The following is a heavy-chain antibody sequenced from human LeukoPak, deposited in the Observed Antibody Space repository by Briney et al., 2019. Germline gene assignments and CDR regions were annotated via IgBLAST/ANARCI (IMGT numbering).Heavy chain of an antibody. CDR3: AKSHSVVRGVNERSFDY. CDR1: EFTLGNYG. D-gene: IGHD3-10*01. V-gene: IGHV3-30*18. Sequence: GRSLRLSCAAAEFTLGNYGMHWVRQAPGKGMEWVAVISYDGSNKYDADSVKGRFTLSRDNSKNTLYLQMNSLRAEDTAVYFCAKSHSVVRGVNERSFDYWGQGTLVTVSS. CDR2: ISYDGSNK. J-gene: IGHJ4*01.